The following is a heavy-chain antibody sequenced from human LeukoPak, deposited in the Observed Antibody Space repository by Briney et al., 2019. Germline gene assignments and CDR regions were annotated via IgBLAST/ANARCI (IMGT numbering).Heavy chain of an antibody. D-gene: IGHD1-26*01. CDR2: INPNSGGT. Sequence: PGASVTVSCKASGYTFTGYYMHWVRQAPGQGLEWMGWINPNSGGTNYAQKFQGRVTMTRDTSISTAYMELSRLRSDDTAVCYCARDYSGSHLFDYWGQRTLVTVAS. V-gene: IGHV1-2*02. CDR1: GYTFTGYY. J-gene: IGHJ4*02. CDR3: ARDYSGSHLFDY.